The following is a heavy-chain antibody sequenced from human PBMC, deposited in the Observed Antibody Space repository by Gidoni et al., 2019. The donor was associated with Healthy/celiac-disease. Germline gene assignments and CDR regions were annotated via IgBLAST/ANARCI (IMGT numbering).Heavy chain of an antibody. CDR3: ARDPYSSDYFDY. J-gene: IGHJ4*02. Sequence: QVQRVESGGGVDQPGRSLRHSCAASGFTFSSYAMPWVRQAPGKGLEGVAGISYDGSNKYYADSVNGRFTISRDNSKNTLYLQMNSLRAEDTAVYYCARDPYSSDYFDYWGQGTLVTVSS. V-gene: IGHV3-30-3*01. D-gene: IGHD6-19*01. CDR2: ISYDGSNK. CDR1: GFTFSSYA.